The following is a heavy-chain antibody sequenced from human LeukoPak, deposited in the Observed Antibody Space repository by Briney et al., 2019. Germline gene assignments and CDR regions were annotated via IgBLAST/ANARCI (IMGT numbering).Heavy chain of an antibody. CDR2: ISYDGSNK. CDR3: AKDSGQWLVNGMDV. V-gene: IGHV3-30*18. Sequence: GGSLRLSCAASGFTFSSYGMHWVRQAPGKGLEWVAVISYDGSNKYYADSVKGRFTISRDNSKNTLYLQMNSLRAEDTAVYYCAKDSGQWLVNGMDVWGQGTTVTVPS. CDR1: GFTFSSYG. J-gene: IGHJ6*02. D-gene: IGHD6-19*01.